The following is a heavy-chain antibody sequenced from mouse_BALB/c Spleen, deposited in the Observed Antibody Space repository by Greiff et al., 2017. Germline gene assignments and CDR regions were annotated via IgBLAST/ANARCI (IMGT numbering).Heavy chain of an antibody. CDR1: GYTFTSYW. J-gene: IGHJ4*01. CDR2: INPSTGYT. V-gene: IGHV1-7*01. CDR3: ARWLLPHYAMDY. D-gene: IGHD2-3*01. Sequence: VQLQQSGAELAKPGASVKMSCKASGYTFTSYWMHWVKQRPGQGLEWIGYINPSTGYTEYNQKFKDKATLTADKSSSTAYMQLSSLTSEDSAVYYCARWLLPHYAMDYWGQGTSVTVSS.